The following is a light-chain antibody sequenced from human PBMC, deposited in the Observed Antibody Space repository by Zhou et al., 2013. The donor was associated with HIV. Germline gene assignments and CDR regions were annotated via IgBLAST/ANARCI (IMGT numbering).Light chain of an antibody. V-gene: IGKV1-5*01. CDR3: QQYSSSWT. J-gene: IGKJ1*01. Sequence: DMQMTQSPTSLSASVGDRVTITCRTTQSITNNLNWYQHKQGRAPNLLIFDASRLQSGVPSRFSASGSATEFTLTISSLQPDDFAIYYCQQYSSSWTFGQGTRVEMK. CDR1: QSITNN. CDR2: DAS.